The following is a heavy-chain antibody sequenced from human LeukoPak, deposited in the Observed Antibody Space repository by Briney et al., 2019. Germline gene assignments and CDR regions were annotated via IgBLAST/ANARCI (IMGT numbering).Heavy chain of an antibody. CDR2: IYSGGST. Sequence: GGSLRLSCAASGFTVSSNYMSWVRQAPGKGLEWVSVIYSGGSTYYADSVKGRFTISRDNSKNTLNLQMNSLRAEDTAVYYCARAYCNSISCYTFDYWGQGTLVTVSS. CDR1: GFTVSSNY. CDR3: ARAYCNSISCYTFDY. D-gene: IGHD2-2*02. V-gene: IGHV3-53*01. J-gene: IGHJ4*02.